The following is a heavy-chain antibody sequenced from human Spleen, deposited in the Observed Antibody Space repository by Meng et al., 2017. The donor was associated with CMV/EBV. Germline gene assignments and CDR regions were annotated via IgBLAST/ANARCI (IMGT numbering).Heavy chain of an antibody. Sequence: GGSLRLSCAASGFTFSSYWMHWVRQAPGKGLVWVSRINSDGSSTSYADSVKGRFTISRDNAKNTLYLQMNSLRAEDTAVYYCARERSSSWSGGWTHYYGMDVWGQGTTVTVSS. CDR2: INSDGSST. J-gene: IGHJ6*02. V-gene: IGHV3-74*01. D-gene: IGHD2-2*01. CDR3: ARERSSSWSGGWTHYYGMDV. CDR1: GFTFSSYW.